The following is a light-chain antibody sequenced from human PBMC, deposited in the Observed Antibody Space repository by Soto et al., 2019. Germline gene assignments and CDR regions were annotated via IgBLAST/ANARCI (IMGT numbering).Light chain of an antibody. V-gene: IGLV2-14*03. J-gene: IGLJ1*01. CDR2: DVS. CDR1: SSDVGGYNY. Sequence: QSVLTRPASVSGSPGGSFTISCTGTSSDVGGYNYVSWYQQHPGKAPKLMIYDVSHRPSGISNRFSGSKSGNTASLTISGLQAEDEADYFCSSFRRSNSFVFGTGTKVTVL. CDR3: SSFRRSNSFV.